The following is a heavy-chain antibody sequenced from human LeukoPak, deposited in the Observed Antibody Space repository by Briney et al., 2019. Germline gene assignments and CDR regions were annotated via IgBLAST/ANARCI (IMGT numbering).Heavy chain of an antibody. CDR3: TTVSTSGEFAVY. Sequence: GGSLRLSCAASGFTFNNVWMIWVRQAPGKGLEWVGRIKSKTGGETTEYAAPVKGRFTISRDDSKNTLYLQMNSLKTEDTAVYFCTTVSTSGEFAVYWGQGTLVTVSS. J-gene: IGHJ4*02. V-gene: IGHV3-15*01. D-gene: IGHD3-16*01. CDR2: IKSKTGGETT. CDR1: GFTFNNVW.